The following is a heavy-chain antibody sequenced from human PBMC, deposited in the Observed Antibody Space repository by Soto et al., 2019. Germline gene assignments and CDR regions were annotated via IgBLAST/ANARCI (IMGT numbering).Heavy chain of an antibody. CDR3: ARSPTSTIFGVVSVFDYYYMDV. D-gene: IGHD3-3*01. Sequence: SGPTLVNPTQTLTLTCTFSGFSLSNTRMCVSRVRQPPGKALEWLARIDWDDDTYYSTSLKARLSISKDTSKNQVVLTMTNMDPVDTATYYCARSPTSTIFGVVSVFDYYYMDVWGKGT. CDR1: GFSLSNTRMC. V-gene: IGHV2-70*11. J-gene: IGHJ6*03. CDR2: IDWDDDT.